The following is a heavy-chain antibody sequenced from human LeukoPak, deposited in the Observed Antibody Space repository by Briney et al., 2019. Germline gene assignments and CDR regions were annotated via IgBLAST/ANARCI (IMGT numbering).Heavy chain of an antibody. CDR2: ISYDGSNK. D-gene: IGHD1-26*01. CDR3: AKDLPASWAPDY. Sequence: HPGGSLRLSCAASGFTFSSYGMHWVRQAPGKGLEWVAVISYDGSNKYYADSVKGRFTISRDNSKNTLYLQMNSLRAEDTAVYYCAKDLPASWAPDYWGQGTLVTVSS. V-gene: IGHV3-30*18. CDR1: GFTFSSYG. J-gene: IGHJ4*02.